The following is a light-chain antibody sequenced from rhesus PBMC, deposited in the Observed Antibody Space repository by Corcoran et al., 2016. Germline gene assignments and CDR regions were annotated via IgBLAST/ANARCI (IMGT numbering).Light chain of an antibody. CDR3: QQGYSSPFT. CDR2: ATS. J-gene: IGKJ3*01. CDR1: QDISNA. Sequence: DIHMSQSPSSLSASVGDAVTITCRASQDISNALAWYQQKPGEAPHLLIYATSTVEAGVPYRFSGSRSGTDLTLTINSLQPEDFATYYCQQGYSSPFTFGPGTKLDIK. V-gene: IGKV1-33*01.